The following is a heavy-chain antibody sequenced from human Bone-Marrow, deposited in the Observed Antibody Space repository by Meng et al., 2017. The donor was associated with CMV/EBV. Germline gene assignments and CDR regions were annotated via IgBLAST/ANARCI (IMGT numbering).Heavy chain of an antibody. J-gene: IGHJ4*02. Sequence: SETLSLTCAVYGGSFSGYYWSWIRQPPGKGLEWIGEINHSGSTNYNPSLKSRVTISVDTSKNQFSLKLSSVTAADTAVYYCARGRWYYDYVWGSYRHSLRLPTLFDYWGQGTLVTSPQ. CDR3: ARGRWYYDYVWGSYRHSLRLPTLFDY. CDR1: GGSFSGYY. D-gene: IGHD3-16*02. V-gene: IGHV4-34*01. CDR2: INHSGST.